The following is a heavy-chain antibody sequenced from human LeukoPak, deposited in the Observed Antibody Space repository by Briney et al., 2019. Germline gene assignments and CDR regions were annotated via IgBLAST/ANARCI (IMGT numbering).Heavy chain of an antibody. CDR1: GGSISSSSYY. J-gene: IGHJ4*02. Sequence: SEALSLTCTVSGGSISSSSYYWGWIRLPPGKGLEWMGSIYYSGSTYYNPSLKSRVTISVDTSKNQFSLKLSSVTAADTAVYYCARINHRYYYDSSGFYDYWGQGTLVTVSS. CDR3: ARINHRYYYDSSGFYDY. D-gene: IGHD3-22*01. CDR2: IYYSGST. V-gene: IGHV4-39*01.